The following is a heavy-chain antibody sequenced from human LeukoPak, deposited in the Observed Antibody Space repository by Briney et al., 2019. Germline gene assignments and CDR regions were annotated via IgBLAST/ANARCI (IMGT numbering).Heavy chain of an antibody. Sequence: PGGSLRLSCAASRFTFTDYWMSWVRQVPGKGLEWVANIKRDGSEKYYVDSVKGRFTISRDNAKNSLYLQMNSLSAEDTAVYYCAREEGIDGSGYYYVLGYWGQGTLVTVSS. V-gene: IGHV3-7*01. D-gene: IGHD3-22*01. CDR1: RFTFTDYW. J-gene: IGHJ4*02. CDR2: IKRDGSEK. CDR3: AREEGIDGSGYYYVLGY.